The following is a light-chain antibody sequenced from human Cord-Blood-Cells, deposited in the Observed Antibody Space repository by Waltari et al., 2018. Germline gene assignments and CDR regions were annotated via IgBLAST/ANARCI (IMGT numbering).Light chain of an antibody. CDR3: CSYAGSSTFHVV. Sequence: QPALTQPASVSGSPGPSTTISCTGTSSNVGSYNLVPWYQQHPGKAPKRMIYEGSKRPSGVSNRFSGSKSGNTASLTISGLQAEDEADYYCCSYAGSSTFHVVFGGGTKLTVL. CDR1: SSNVGSYNL. V-gene: IGLV2-23*03. CDR2: EGS. J-gene: IGLJ2*01.